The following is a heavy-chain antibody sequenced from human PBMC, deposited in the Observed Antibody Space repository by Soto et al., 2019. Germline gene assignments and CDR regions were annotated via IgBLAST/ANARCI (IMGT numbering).Heavy chain of an antibody. CDR2: IYYSGST. CDR3: ARDAGGSSRVRYFDY. CDR1: GGSISSYY. D-gene: IGHD6-13*01. Sequence: QVQLQESGPGLVKPSETLSLTCTVSGGSISSYYWSWIRQPPGKGLEWIGYIYYSGSTNYNPFVKSRVTISVDTSKNQFSMKLSSVPAADTGVYYCARDAGGSSRVRYFDYWGQGTLVTVSS. V-gene: IGHV4-59*01. J-gene: IGHJ4*02.